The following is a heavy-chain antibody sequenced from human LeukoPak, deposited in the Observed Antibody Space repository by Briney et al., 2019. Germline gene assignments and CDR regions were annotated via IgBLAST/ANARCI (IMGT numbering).Heavy chain of an antibody. J-gene: IGHJ4*02. Sequence: GGSLRLSCAASGFTFGIYAMNWVRQAPGKGLEWVSYISSSGSTIYYADSVKGRFTISRDNSKNTLYLQINSLRDEDTAVYYCAKDDAWLQYNDWGQGTLVTVSS. CDR2: ISSSGSTI. CDR1: GFTFGIYA. D-gene: IGHD5-24*01. V-gene: IGHV3-48*02. CDR3: AKDDAWLQYND.